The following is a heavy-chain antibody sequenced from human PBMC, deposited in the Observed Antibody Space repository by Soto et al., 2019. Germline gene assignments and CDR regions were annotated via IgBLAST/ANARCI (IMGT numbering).Heavy chain of an antibody. Sequence: EVQLVESGGGLVQPGGSPRLSCAASGFTFSSYWMHWVRQAPGKGLVWVSRINSDGSSTSYADSVKGRFTISRDNAKNTLYLQMNSLRAEDTAVYYCARGLGTQITFGGVIVYYWGQGTLVTVSS. CDR3: ARGLGTQITFGGVIVYY. CDR1: GFTFSSYW. D-gene: IGHD3-16*02. CDR2: INSDGSST. J-gene: IGHJ4*02. V-gene: IGHV3-74*01.